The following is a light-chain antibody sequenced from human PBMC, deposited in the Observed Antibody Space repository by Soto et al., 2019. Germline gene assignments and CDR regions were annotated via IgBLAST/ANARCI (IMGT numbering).Light chain of an antibody. J-gene: IGKJ1*01. CDR2: GAS. V-gene: IGKV3-20*01. Sequence: EIVLTRSPGTLSLSPGERATLSCRASQSVIYLAWYQQKPGQAPRLLFYGASNRATGIPGRFSGSGSGTDFTLTISRMEPEDSAVYYCHQYGIVPWTFGQGTKVEIK. CDR3: HQYGIVPWT. CDR1: QSVIY.